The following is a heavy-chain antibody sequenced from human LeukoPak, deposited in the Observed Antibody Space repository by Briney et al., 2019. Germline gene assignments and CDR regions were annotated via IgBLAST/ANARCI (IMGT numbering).Heavy chain of an antibody. D-gene: IGHD6-6*01. CDR2: INHSGST. V-gene: IGHV4-34*01. J-gene: IGHJ4*02. Sequence: SETPSLTCAVYGGSFSGYYWSWIRQPPGKGLEWIGEINHSGSTNYNPSLKSRVTISVDTSKNQFSLKLSSVTAADTAVYYCASLYSSSNYWGQGTLVTVSS. CDR1: GGSFSGYY. CDR3: ASLYSSSNY.